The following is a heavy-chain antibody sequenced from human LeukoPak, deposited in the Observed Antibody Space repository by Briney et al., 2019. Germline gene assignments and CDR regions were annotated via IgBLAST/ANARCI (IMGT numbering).Heavy chain of an antibody. CDR3: VRTGLLSSLSY. D-gene: IGHD2-2*01. Sequence: SQTLSLTCTVSGGSISSGSYYWSWIRQPAGKGLEWIGRIYTSGSTNYNPSLKSRVTISVDTSKNQFSLKLSSVTAADTAVYYCVRTGLLSSLSYWGQGTLVTVSS. V-gene: IGHV4-61*02. CDR2: IYTSGST. J-gene: IGHJ4*02. CDR1: GGSISSGSYY.